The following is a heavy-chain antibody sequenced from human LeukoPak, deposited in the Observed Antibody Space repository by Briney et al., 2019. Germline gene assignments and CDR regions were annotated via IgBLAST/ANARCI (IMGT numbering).Heavy chain of an antibody. D-gene: IGHD6-19*01. CDR1: GFIFNNYA. J-gene: IGHJ4*02. Sequence: GGSLRLSCAASGFIFNNYAMSWVRQAPGKGLEWVSTIIGSGSITCYVDSVTGRFTISRDNSKNTLHLQMNSLRAEDTAVYYCAKEPITVPGTFDFWGQGTLVTVSS. CDR3: AKEPITVPGTFDF. V-gene: IGHV3-23*01. CDR2: IIGSGSIT.